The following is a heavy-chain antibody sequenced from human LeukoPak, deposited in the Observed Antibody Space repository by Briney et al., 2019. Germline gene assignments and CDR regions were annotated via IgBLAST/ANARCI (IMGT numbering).Heavy chain of an antibody. V-gene: IGHV4-31*03. J-gene: IGHJ5*02. CDR3: ARDRRLAAAGTGWFDP. Sequence: PSQTLSLTCTVSGGSISSGGYYWSWIRQHPGKGLEWIGEIYHSGSTNYNPSLKSRVTISVDKSRNQFSLKLSSVTAADTAVYYCARDRRLAAAGTGWFDPWGQGTLVTVSS. CDR2: IYHSGST. CDR1: GGSISSGGYY. D-gene: IGHD6-13*01.